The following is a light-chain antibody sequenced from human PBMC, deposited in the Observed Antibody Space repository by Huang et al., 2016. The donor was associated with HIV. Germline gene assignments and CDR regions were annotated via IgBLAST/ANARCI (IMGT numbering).Light chain of an antibody. Sequence: DIVMTQSPLSLPVTPGEPASISCRSNQSLLHSIGNTYLSWYLQKPGQSPRLLISLGSNRASGVPDRFSGSGSGTDFTLKITRVEAEDFGVYYCMQARHPSYTCGQGTKLEMK. V-gene: IGKV2-28*01. CDR1: QSLLHSIGNTY. CDR3: MQARHPSYT. J-gene: IGKJ2*01. CDR2: LGS.